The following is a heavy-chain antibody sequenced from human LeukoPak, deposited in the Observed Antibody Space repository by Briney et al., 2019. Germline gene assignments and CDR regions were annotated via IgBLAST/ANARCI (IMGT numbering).Heavy chain of an antibody. CDR1: GGSICSYY. J-gene: IGHJ6*02. CDR2: IYTSGST. CDR3: ARVVSGLPHNVMDV. V-gene: IGHV4-4*07. D-gene: IGHD6-19*01. Sequence: SETLSLTCTVSGGSICSYYWSWIRQPAGKGLEWIGRIYTSGSTNYNPSLKSRVTMSVDTSKNQFSLKLSSVTAADTAVYYCARVVSGLPHNVMDVWGQGTTVTVSS.